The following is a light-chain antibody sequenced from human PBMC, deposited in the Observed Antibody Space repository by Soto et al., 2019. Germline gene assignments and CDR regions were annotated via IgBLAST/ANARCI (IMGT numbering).Light chain of an antibody. V-gene: IGKV3-11*01. Sequence: EIVLTQSPATLSLSPGERAALSYRASQSVSTFLAWYPHKPGQAPRLLIYDASNRATGIPARFSGSGSGTDFTLTISSLEPDDSAFYYCQQRSNCWTFGQGTKVEIK. J-gene: IGKJ1*01. CDR2: DAS. CDR3: QQRSNCWT. CDR1: QSVSTF.